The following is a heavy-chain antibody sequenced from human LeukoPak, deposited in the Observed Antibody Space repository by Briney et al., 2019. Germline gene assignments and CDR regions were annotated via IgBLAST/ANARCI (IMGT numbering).Heavy chain of an antibody. CDR1: GGSFSGYY. Sequence: SETLSLTCAVYGGSFSGYYWSWIRQPPGKGLEWIGEINHGGGTNYNPSLKSRVIISAAVSKNQFSLKLSSVTATDTAIYYCARHGRRYTNRFNYYFYMDVWGKGTTVTVSS. CDR3: ARHGRRYTNRFNYYFYMDV. J-gene: IGHJ6*03. D-gene: IGHD6-13*01. CDR2: INHGGGT. V-gene: IGHV4-34*01.